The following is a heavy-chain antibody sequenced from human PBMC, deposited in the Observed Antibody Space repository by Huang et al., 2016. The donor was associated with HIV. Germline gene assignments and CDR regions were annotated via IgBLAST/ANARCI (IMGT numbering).Heavy chain of an antibody. Sequence: LQLQESGPGLVKSSETLSLICTVSGGSISSSSYYWGWICQPPGKGPEWIGSICYSGNTYYNPPLKSRVTISVDTSKNQFSLKVNSVTAADTAVYYCARHGRVAGHYYNNMDVWGRGTTVTVSS. CDR2: ICYSGNT. J-gene: IGHJ6*02. CDR3: ARHGRVAGHYYNNMDV. CDR1: GGSISSSSYY. D-gene: IGHD6-19*01. V-gene: IGHV4-39*01.